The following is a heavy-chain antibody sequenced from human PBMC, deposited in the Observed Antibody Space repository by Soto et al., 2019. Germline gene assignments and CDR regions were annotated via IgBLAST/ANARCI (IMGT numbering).Heavy chain of an antibody. V-gene: IGHV4-30-4*01. J-gene: IGHJ4*02. CDR2: IYYSSTT. CDR1: GDSISSGDYY. Sequence: PSETLSLTCIVSGDSISSGDYYWSWIRQPPGKGLEWIGYIYYSSTTYYNPSLKSRVTISVDNAKNSLFLQMNSLRAEDTAVYYCARGRGAAADYFDFWGQGTLVTVSS. CDR3: ARGRGAAADYFDF. D-gene: IGHD6-13*01.